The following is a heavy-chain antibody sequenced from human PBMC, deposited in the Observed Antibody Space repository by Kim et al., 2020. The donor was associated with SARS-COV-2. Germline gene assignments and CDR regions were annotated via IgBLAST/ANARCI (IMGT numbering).Heavy chain of an antibody. J-gene: IGHJ4*02. CDR3: AKGDGGIAAAPFDY. Sequence: GGSLRLSCAASGFTFDDYAMHWVRQAPGKGLEWVSGISWNSGSIGYADSVKGRFTISRDNAKNSLYLQMNSLRAEDTALYYCAKGDGGIAAAPFDYWGQGTLVTVSS. D-gene: IGHD6-13*01. V-gene: IGHV3-9*01. CDR2: ISWNSGSI. CDR1: GFTFDDYA.